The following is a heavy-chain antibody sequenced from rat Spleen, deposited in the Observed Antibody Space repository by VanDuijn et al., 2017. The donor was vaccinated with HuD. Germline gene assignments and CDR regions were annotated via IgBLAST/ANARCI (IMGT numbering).Heavy chain of an antibody. CDR1: GFIFSRFP. Sequence: EVQLVESDGGLVQPGRSLKLSCAASGFIFSRFPMAWVRQAPKKGLEWVASISYDGSSTYYRDSVKGRFTISRDNAKSTLYLQMDSLRSEDTATYYCARQALGFDYWGQGVMVTVSS. CDR2: ISYDGSST. J-gene: IGHJ2*01. CDR3: ARQALGFDY. V-gene: IGHV5-29*01.